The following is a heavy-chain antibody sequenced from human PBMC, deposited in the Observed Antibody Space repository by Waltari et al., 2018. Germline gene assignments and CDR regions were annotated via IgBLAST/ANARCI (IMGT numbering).Heavy chain of an antibody. V-gene: IGHV4-59*11. D-gene: IGHD5-12*01. CDR1: GGSISSHY. CDR3: ALNRGDGYTIDY. Sequence: QVQLQESGPGLVKPSETLSLTCTVSGGSISSHYWSWIRQPPGKGLEWIGYIYYSGSTNYNPSLKSRVTISVDTSKNQFSLKLSSVTAADTAVYYSALNRGDGYTIDYWGQGTLVTVSS. CDR2: IYYSGST. J-gene: IGHJ4*02.